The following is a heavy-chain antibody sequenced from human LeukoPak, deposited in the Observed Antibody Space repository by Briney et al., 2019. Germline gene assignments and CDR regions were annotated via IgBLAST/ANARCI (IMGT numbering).Heavy chain of an antibody. J-gene: IGHJ5*02. D-gene: IGHD3-16*02. CDR1: GGSISSGSYC. CDR2: IHTSGNT. Sequence: PSETLSLTCTVSGGSISSGSYCWSWIRQPAGKGLEWIGHIHTSGNTNYNPSLKSRLTMSVDTSKNQFSLKLSSVTAADTAVYYCASEPLYDYVWGSYRQGKYNWFDPWGQGTLVTVSS. CDR3: ASEPLYDYVWGSYRQGKYNWFDP. V-gene: IGHV4-61*09.